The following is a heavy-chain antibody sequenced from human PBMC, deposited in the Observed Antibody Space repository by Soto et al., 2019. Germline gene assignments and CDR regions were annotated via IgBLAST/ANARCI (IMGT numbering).Heavy chain of an antibody. CDR2: IWYDGSNK. Sequence: QVQLVESGGGVVQPGRSLRLSCAASGFTFSSYGMHWVRQAPGKGLEWVAVIWYDGSNKYYADSVKGRFTISRDNSKKTLYLQMNSLRAEETAVYYCARDTRSGYRSGGSCYYLNWFDPWGQGTLVTVSS. CDR3: ARDTRSGYRSGGSCYYLNWFDP. D-gene: IGHD2-15*01. CDR1: GFTFSSYG. V-gene: IGHV3-33*01. J-gene: IGHJ5*02.